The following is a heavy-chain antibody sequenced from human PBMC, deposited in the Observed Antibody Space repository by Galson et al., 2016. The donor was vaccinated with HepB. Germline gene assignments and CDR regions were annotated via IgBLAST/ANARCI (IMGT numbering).Heavy chain of an antibody. V-gene: IGHV3-30*18. Sequence: SLRLSCAASGFTFTNYGMNWLRQAPGKGLEWVAYISNDGSKRYFADSVKGRFTISRDNSKNTLFLHMGSLRAEDTAVYYCAKRDLLRFGDPNAFDVWGQGTMVTVSS. CDR3: AKRDLLRFGDPNAFDV. J-gene: IGHJ3*01. CDR2: ISNDGSKR. D-gene: IGHD3-10*01. CDR1: GFTFTNYG.